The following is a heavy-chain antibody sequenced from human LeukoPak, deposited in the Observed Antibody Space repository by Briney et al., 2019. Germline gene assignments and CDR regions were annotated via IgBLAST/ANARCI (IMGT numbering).Heavy chain of an antibody. CDR2: INFSGTT. CDR1: GGSRSSGDYY. J-gene: IGHJ4*02. CDR3: ARDSTIVGAPFDY. V-gene: IGHV4-30-4*01. D-gene: IGHD1-26*01. Sequence: SETLSLTCAVEGGSRSSGDYYWSWIRQPPGKGLEWIGHINFSGTTYYNPSLQSRVTISVDRSMHQFSLNLNSVTAADTAVYYCARDSTIVGAPFDYWGQGTLVTVSS.